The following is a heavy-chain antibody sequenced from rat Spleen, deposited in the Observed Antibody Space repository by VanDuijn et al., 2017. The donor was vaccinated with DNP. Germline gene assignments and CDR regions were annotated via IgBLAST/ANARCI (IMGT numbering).Heavy chain of an antibody. Sequence: EVKLVESGGGLVQPGRSLKLSCAASGFNFNDYWMGWVRQAPGKGLEWIGEINKDSNTINYTPSLKDKFTISRDNAQNTLYLQMDSLRSEDTPTYYCARRGLYDGNYYLFDYWGQGVMVTVSS. D-gene: IGHD1-12*02. CDR2: INKDSNTI. CDR1: GFNFNDYW. V-gene: IGHV4-2*01. J-gene: IGHJ2*01. CDR3: ARRGLYDGNYYLFDY.